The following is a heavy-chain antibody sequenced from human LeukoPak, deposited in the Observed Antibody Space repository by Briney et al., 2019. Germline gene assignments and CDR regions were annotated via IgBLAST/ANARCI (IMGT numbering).Heavy chain of an antibody. CDR2: ISWNSGSI. Sequence: GGSLRLSCAASGFTFDDYAMHWVRQAPGKGLEWVSGISWNSGSIGYADSVKGRYTISRDNAKNSLYLQMNSLRAEDTALYYCAKDSSSWYYFDYWGQGTLVTVSS. CDR3: AKDSSSWYYFDY. D-gene: IGHD6-13*01. J-gene: IGHJ4*02. CDR1: GFTFDDYA. V-gene: IGHV3-9*01.